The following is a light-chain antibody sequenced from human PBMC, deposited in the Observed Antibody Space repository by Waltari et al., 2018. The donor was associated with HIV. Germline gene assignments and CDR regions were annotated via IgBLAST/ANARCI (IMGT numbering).Light chain of an antibody. CDR3: SSYANKNGFYVV. CDR1: NSDIGGYNY. J-gene: IGLJ2*01. CDR2: EVT. V-gene: IGLV2-8*01. Sequence: QSALTQPPSASGSPGQSVTISCTGTNSDIGGYNYVSWYQQHPGKAPKLAISEVTKRPSGVPGRFSGSKSGTTASLTVSGLQAEDEADYYCSSYANKNGFYVVFGGGTRLTVL.